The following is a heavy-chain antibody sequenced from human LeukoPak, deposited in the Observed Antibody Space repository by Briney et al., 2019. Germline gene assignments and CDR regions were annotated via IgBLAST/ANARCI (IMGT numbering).Heavy chain of an antibody. Sequence: SETLSLTCAVYGRSFSGYYWSWLRPPPGKGLEWIGEINHSGRTKHNPSLKSRITISVSTAKNQFSLKLSSVSAADTAVYYWVRVRMTTVTMASAMGLDAFEICGQGTMGTVSS. J-gene: IGHJ3*02. CDR2: INHSGRT. CDR1: GRSFSGYY. V-gene: IGHV4-34*01. D-gene: IGHD4-11*01. CDR3: VRVRMTTVTMASAMGLDAFEI.